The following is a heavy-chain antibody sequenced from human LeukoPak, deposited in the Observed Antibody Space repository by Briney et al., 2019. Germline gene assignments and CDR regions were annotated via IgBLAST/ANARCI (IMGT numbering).Heavy chain of an antibody. CDR3: AREASSGYSLAIDY. J-gene: IGHJ4*02. CDR2: ISSSGSTI. D-gene: IGHD3-22*01. V-gene: IGHV3-48*03. CDR1: GFTFSSYE. Sequence: GGSLRLSCAASGFTFSSYEMNWVRQAPGKGLEWVSYISSSGSTIYYADSVKGRFTISRDNAKNSLYLQMNSLRAEDTAVYYCAREASSGYSLAIDYWGREPWSPSPQ.